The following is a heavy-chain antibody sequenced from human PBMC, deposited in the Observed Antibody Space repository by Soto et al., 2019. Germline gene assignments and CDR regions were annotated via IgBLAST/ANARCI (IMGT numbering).Heavy chain of an antibody. D-gene: IGHD1-1*01. CDR2: IARDGETT. J-gene: IGHJ4*02. Sequence: GGSLRLSCEASGFSFSYYEMNWVRQFPGEGLEWVAYIARDGETTFYADSVEGRFVVSRDNAKNSLFLQMDRLTGDDTAVYFCARDPPPAELDYWGQGSLVTVSS. V-gene: IGHV3-48*03. CDR1: GFSFSYYE. CDR3: ARDPPPAELDY.